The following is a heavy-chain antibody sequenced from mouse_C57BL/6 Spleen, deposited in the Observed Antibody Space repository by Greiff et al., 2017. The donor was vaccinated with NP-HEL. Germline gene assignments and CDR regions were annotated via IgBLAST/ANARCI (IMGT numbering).Heavy chain of an antibody. CDR2: INPSSGYT. Sequence: QVQLQQSGAELARPGASVKMSCKASGYTFTSYTMHWVKQRPGQGLEWIGYINPSSGYTKYNQKFKDKATLTADKSSSTAYMQLSSLKSEDSAVYYCARSPAGDYAMDYWGQGTSVTVSS. V-gene: IGHV1-4*01. J-gene: IGHJ4*01. CDR1: GYTFTSYT. CDR3: ARSPAGDYAMDY.